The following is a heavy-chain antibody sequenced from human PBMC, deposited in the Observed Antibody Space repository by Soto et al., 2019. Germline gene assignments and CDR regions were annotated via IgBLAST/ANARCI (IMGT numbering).Heavy chain of an antibody. CDR2: ISGSGGST. CDR3: AKDLWGFGENYYYGMDV. D-gene: IGHD3-10*01. Sequence: GGSLRLSCAASGFTFSSYAMSWVRQAPGKGLEWVSAISGSGGSTYYADSVKGRFTISRDNSKNTLYLQMNSLRAEDTAVYYCAKDLWGFGENYYYGMDVWGQGTTVTVSS. J-gene: IGHJ6*02. V-gene: IGHV3-23*01. CDR1: GFTFSSYA.